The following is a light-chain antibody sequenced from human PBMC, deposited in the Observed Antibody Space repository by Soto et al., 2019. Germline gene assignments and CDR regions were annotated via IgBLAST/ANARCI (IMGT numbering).Light chain of an antibody. Sequence: QSALTQPASVSGSPGQSITISCTGTSSDVGGYNYVSWYQQHPGKAPKLMIYEVTNRPSGVSNRFSGSKSGNMASLTISGLQAEDEADYYCSSYTSSRTLWIFGGGTKLTVL. V-gene: IGLV2-14*03. J-gene: IGLJ2*01. CDR3: SSYTSSRTLWI. CDR1: SSDVGGYNY. CDR2: EVT.